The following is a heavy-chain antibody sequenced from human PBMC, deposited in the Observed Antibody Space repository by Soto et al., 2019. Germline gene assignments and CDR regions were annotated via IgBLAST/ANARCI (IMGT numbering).Heavy chain of an antibody. CDR2: ISAYNGNT. J-gene: IGHJ4*02. D-gene: IGHD3-16*02. Sequence: ASVKVSCKASGYTFTSYGISWVRQAPGQGLEWMGWISAYNGNTNYAQKLQGRVTMTTDTSTSTAYTELRSLRSDDTAVYYCARVPMITFGGVIVSKGPFDYWGQGTPVTVSS. V-gene: IGHV1-18*01. CDR3: ARVPMITFGGVIVSKGPFDY. CDR1: GYTFTSYG.